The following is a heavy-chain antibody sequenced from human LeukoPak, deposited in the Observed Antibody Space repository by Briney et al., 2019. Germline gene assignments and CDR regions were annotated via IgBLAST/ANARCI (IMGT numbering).Heavy chain of an antibody. CDR1: GGTFSSYA. V-gene: IGHV1-69*01. D-gene: IGHD2-2*01. CDR2: IIPIFGTA. CDR3: ARSFDIVVVPAATTTKGEFDY. Sequence: SVKVSCKASGGTFSSYAISWVRQAPGQGLEWMGGIIPIFGTANYAQKFQGRVTITADESTSTAYMELSSLRSEDTAVHYCARSFDIVVVPAATTTKGEFDYWGQGTLVTVSS. J-gene: IGHJ4*02.